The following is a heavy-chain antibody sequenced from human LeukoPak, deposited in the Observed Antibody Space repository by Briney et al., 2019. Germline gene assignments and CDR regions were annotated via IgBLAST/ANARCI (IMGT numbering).Heavy chain of an antibody. CDR3: ATYSSSWYCFDY. V-gene: IGHV3-23*01. J-gene: IGHJ4*02. Sequence: GGSLRLSCVASGITFSSYAMSWVRQAPGKGLEWVSAISGSGGSTYYADSVKGRFTISRDNSKNTLYLQMNSLRAEDTAVYYCATYSSSWYCFDYWGQGTLVTVSS. CDR2: ISGSGGST. CDR1: GITFSSYA. D-gene: IGHD6-13*01.